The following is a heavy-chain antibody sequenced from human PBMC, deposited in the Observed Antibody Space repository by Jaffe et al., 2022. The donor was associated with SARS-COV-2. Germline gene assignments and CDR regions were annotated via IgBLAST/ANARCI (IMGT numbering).Heavy chain of an antibody. CDR2: IRKKGRGDTT. V-gene: IGHV3-72*01. D-gene: IGHD2-21*01. CDR3: GRSPDGLSPMDI. CDR1: GFILSDYH. J-gene: IGHJ6*02. Sequence: EVQLVESGGGLVQPGGSLRLSCAGSGFILSDYHMDWARQAPGMGLEWVGRIRKKGRGDTTEYAASVKGRFTVLRDDSKNSLYLQMNSLKPEDTAVYYCGRSPDGLSPMDIWGQGTTATVSS.